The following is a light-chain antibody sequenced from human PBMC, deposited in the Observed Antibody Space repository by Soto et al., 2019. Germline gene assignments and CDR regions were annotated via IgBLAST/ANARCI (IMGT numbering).Light chain of an antibody. V-gene: IGLV2-8*01. Sequence: QSVLTQPASASGSPGQSVTFSCTGTSSDLGNYNFVSWYQQHPGKAPKLMIYEVSERPSGVSDRFSGSKSGNTASLTVSGLQAEDEADYYCSSYAGSNNLVFGGGTKLTVL. J-gene: IGLJ3*02. CDR3: SSYAGSNNLV. CDR1: SSDLGNYNF. CDR2: EVS.